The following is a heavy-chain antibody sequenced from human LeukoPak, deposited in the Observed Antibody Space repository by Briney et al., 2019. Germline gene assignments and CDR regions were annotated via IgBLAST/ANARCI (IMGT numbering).Heavy chain of an antibody. CDR1: GGSISSGGYY. D-gene: IGHD3-10*01. J-gene: IGHJ5*02. CDR2: IYYSGST. V-gene: IGHV4-31*03. Sequence: KASETLSLTCTVSGGSISSGGYYWSWIRQHPGKGLEWIGYIYYSGSTYYNPSLKSRVTISVDTSKNQFSLKLSSVTAADTAVYYCAREQYYGSGSYYWLDPWGQGTLVTVSS. CDR3: AREQYYGSGSYYWLDP.